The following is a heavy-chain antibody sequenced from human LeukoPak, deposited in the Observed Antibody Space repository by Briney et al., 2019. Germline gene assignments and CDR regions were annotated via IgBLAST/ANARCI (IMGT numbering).Heavy chain of an antibody. J-gene: IGHJ2*01. D-gene: IGHD1-1*01. CDR3: ARRDNWNDADWYFDL. CDR2: IYPSGST. V-gene: IGHV4-4*02. Sequence: SETLSLTCAVSGASISSSNLWSWVRQPPGKGLEWIGEIYPSGSTNDNPSLKSRVTISVDKSKNQFSLNLRSVTAADTAVYYCARRDNWNDADWYFDLWGRGTLVTVSS. CDR1: GASISSSNL.